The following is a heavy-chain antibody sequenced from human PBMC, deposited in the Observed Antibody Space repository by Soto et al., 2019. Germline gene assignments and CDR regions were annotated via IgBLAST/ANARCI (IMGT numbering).Heavy chain of an antibody. CDR3: ARQGGRRTYYYYYGMDV. CDR2: IKHDGSEK. CDR1: GFTFSSNW. D-gene: IGHD3-16*01. V-gene: IGHV3-7*01. Sequence: EVQLVESGGGLVQPGGSLRLSCTASGFTFSSNWMSWVRQAPGKGLEWVANIKHDGSEKNYVDSVKGRFTISTDNAKNSVFLQMNSLRAEDTAVYYCARQGGRRTYYYYYGMDVWGQGTTVTVSS. J-gene: IGHJ6*02.